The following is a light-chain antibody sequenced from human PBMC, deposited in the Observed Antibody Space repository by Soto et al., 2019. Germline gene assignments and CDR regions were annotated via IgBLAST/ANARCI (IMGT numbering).Light chain of an antibody. V-gene: IGKV3-15*01. CDR2: GAS. CDR1: QSVSSN. J-gene: IGKJ2*01. CDR3: QQYNNWPPRYT. Sequence: EIVMTQSPATLSVSPGERATLSCRASQSVSSNLAWYQQKTGQAPRLLLYGASTRATGIPARFSGSGSGTEFTLTLSSLQSEDFAVYYCQQYNNWPPRYTFGQGTKLEIK.